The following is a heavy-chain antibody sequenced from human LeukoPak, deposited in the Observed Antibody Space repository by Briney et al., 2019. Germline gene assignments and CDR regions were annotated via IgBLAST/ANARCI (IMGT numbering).Heavy chain of an antibody. Sequence: GASVKVSCKASGYSFTSYGISWVRQAPGQGLEWMGWISAYNGNTNYAQKLQGRVTMTTDTSTSTAYMELRSLRSDDTAVYYCARIVSLRYFDWFSQPYYFDYWGQGTLVTVSS. J-gene: IGHJ4*02. D-gene: IGHD3-9*01. CDR3: ARIVSLRYFDWFSQPYYFDY. V-gene: IGHV1-18*01. CDR2: ISAYNGNT. CDR1: GYSFTSYG.